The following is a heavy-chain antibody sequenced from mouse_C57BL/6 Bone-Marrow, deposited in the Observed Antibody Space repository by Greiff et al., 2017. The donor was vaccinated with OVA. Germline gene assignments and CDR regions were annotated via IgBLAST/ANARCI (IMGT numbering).Heavy chain of an antibody. Sequence: EVKLVESGGGLVQPGGSLKLSCAASGFTFSDYYMYWVRQTPEKRLEWVAYISNGGGSTYYPDTVKGRFTISRDNAKNTLYLQMSRLKSEDTAMYYCARHDGYLYYFDYWGQGTTLTVSS. V-gene: IGHV5-12*01. CDR1: GFTFSDYY. CDR3: ARHDGYLYYFDY. CDR2: ISNGGGST. D-gene: IGHD2-3*01. J-gene: IGHJ2*01.